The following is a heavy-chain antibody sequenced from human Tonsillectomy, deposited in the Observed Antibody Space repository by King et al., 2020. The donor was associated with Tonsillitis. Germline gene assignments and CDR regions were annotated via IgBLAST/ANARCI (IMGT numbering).Heavy chain of an antibody. V-gene: IGHV3-9*01. CDR2: ISWNSYNI. J-gene: IGHJ4*02. D-gene: IGHD6-19*01. CDR3: AKDISSGEKYYFDS. CDR1: GFTFDDYA. Sequence: VQLVESGGGLVQPGRSLRLSCAASGFTFDDYAMHWVRQAPGKGLEWVSGISWNSYNICYADSVKGRFTISSDNAKNSLYLQMNSLRAEDTALYYCAKDISSGEKYYFDSWGQGTLVTVSS.